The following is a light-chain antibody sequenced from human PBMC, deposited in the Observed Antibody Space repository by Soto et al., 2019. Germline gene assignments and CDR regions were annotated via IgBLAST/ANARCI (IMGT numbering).Light chain of an antibody. J-gene: IGKJ3*01. CDR2: DAS. V-gene: IGKV3-11*01. CDR1: QSISSY. Sequence: EIVLAQSPATLSLSPGERATLSCRASQSISSYLAWYQQKPDQAPRLLIYDASNRATGIPARFSGSGSGTDVTLTIRSPKPLDFAVYYCHQRSTWPFTFGPVTKVDIK. CDR3: HQRSTWPFT.